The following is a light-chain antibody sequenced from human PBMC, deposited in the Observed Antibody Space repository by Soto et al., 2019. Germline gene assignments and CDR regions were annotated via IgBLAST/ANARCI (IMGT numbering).Light chain of an antibody. CDR1: QTISSW. J-gene: IGKJ1*01. Sequence: NQMTQSPSTLSGSVGDRVTITCRASQTISSWLAWYQQKPGKAPKLLIYKASTLKSGVPSRFSGSGSGTEFTLTISSLQPDDFATYYCQHYNIYSEAFGQGAKADIK. CDR3: QHYNIYSEA. V-gene: IGKV1-5*03. CDR2: KAS.